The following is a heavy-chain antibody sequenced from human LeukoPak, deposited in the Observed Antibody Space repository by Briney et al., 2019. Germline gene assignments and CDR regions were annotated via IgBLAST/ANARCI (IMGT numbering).Heavy chain of an antibody. Sequence: PGRSLRLSCAASGFTFSSYGMQWVRQAPGKGLEWVAVISHDGTVRHYADSVKGRFTISRDNSDNTLYLQMNSLRDEDTAMYYCAKEGTAMASSYFDYWGQGTLITVSS. V-gene: IGHV3-30*18. D-gene: IGHD5-18*01. CDR1: GFTFSSYG. CDR3: AKEGTAMASSYFDY. CDR2: ISHDGTVR. J-gene: IGHJ4*02.